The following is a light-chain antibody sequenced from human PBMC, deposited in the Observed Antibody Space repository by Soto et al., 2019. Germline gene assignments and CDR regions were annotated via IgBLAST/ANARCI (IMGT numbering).Light chain of an antibody. J-gene: IGKJ5*01. CDR3: QQTYAPPIT. V-gene: IGKV1-39*01. CDR2: GAS. CDR1: PPLSNY. Sequence: DMQLTQAPSCRCASVGDRVTITCRASPPLSNYLNWYHHRPGKAPKLLIYGASTLQSGVPSRFSGSESGTDFTLTITSLQPEDCATYYCQQTYAPPITFGQGTRLEIK.